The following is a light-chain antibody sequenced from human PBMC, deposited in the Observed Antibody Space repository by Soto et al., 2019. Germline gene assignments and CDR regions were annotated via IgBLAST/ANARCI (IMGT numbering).Light chain of an antibody. CDR1: SGSIASNY. V-gene: IGLV6-57*04. Sequence: NFMLTQPHSVSESPGKKVTISCTRSSGSIASNYVQWYQQRPGSAPTPVIYEDNERPSGVPDRFSGSIDSSSNSASLTISGLKTDDEADYYCQSYHSSNVVFGGGTKLTVL. CDR2: EDN. CDR3: QSYHSSNVV. J-gene: IGLJ2*01.